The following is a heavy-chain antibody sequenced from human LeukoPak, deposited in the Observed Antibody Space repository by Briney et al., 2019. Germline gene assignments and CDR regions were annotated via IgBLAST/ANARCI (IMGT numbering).Heavy chain of an antibody. J-gene: IGHJ4*02. CDR3: ARALWSIREVWFGELTAADY. CDR1: GFTFNNYA. Sequence: KSGGSLRLSCETSGFTFNNYAVSWVRQAPGKGLEWVSSISGGGTTFYADSVKGRFTISRDNAKNSLYLQMNSLRAEDTAVYYCARALWSIREVWFGELTAADYWGQGTLVTVSS. V-gene: IGHV3-69-1*01. D-gene: IGHD3-10*01. CDR2: ISGGGTT.